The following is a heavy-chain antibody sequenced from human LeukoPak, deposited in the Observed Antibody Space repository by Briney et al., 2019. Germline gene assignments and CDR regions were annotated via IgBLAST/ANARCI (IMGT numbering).Heavy chain of an antibody. J-gene: IGHJ4*02. D-gene: IGHD6-13*01. CDR3: ASSPAYSSSWDGIDN. CDR1: GFTFSNYD. Sequence: GGSLRLSCAASGFTFSNYDMHWVRQAAGKGLEWVSGIGTAGDTYYSGSVKGRFTISRENARNSLYLQMSSLSAGDTAVYYCASSPAYSSSWDGIDNWGQGTLVTVSS. V-gene: IGHV3-13*01. CDR2: IGTAGDT.